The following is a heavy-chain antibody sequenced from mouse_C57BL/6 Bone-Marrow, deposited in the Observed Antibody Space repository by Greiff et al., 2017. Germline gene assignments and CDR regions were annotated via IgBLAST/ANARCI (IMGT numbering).Heavy chain of an antibody. CDR3: ARDHYGYDGGYYFDY. D-gene: IGHD2-2*01. V-gene: IGHV1-9*01. Sequence: VQRVESGAELMKPGASVKLSCKATGYTFTGYWIEWVKQRPGHGLEWIGAILPGSGSTNYNEKFKGKATFTADTSSNTAYMQLSSLTTEDSAIYYCARDHYGYDGGYYFDYWGQGTTLTVSS. J-gene: IGHJ2*01. CDR1: GYTFTGYW. CDR2: ILPGSGST.